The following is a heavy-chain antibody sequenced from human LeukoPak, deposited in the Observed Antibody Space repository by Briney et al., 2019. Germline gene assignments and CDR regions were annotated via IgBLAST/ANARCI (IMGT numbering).Heavy chain of an antibody. V-gene: IGHV1-69*06. CDR3: ARDRVGAIDY. CDR2: IIPIFGTA. J-gene: IGHJ4*02. Sequence: GASVKVSCKASGGTFSSYAISWVRQAPGQGLEWMGGIIPIFGTANYAQKFQGRVTMTEDTSTDTAYMELSSLRSEDTAVYYCARDRVGAIDYWGQGTLVTVSS. D-gene: IGHD1-26*01. CDR1: GGTFSSYA.